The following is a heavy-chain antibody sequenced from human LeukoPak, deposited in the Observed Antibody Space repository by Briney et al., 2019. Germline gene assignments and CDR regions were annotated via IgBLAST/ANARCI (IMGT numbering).Heavy chain of an antibody. CDR2: INPNSGGT. D-gene: IGHD3-16*02. Sequence: GASVKVSCKASGYTFTGYYMHWVRQAPGQGFEWMGWINPNSGGTNYAQKFQGRVTMTRDTSISTAYMELSRLRSDDTAVYYCASYSGLRLGELSLYLIDYWGQGTLVTVSS. CDR3: ASYSGLRLGELSLYLIDY. V-gene: IGHV1-2*02. CDR1: GYTFTGYY. J-gene: IGHJ4*02.